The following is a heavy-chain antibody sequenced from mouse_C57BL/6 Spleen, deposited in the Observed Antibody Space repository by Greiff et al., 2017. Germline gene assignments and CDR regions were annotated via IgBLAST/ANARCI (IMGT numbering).Heavy chain of an antibody. D-gene: IGHD2-3*01. J-gene: IGHJ3*01. CDR2: ISYSGST. V-gene: IGHV3-1*01. Sequence: EVQLQQSGPGMVKPSQSLSLTCTVTGYSITSGYDWHWIRHFPGNKLEWMGYISYSGSTNYNPSLKSRISITHDTSKTHFVLKLNSVTTEDTATFYCAREGDGYYGFAYWGQGTLVTVSA. CDR1: GYSITSGYD. CDR3: AREGDGYYGFAY.